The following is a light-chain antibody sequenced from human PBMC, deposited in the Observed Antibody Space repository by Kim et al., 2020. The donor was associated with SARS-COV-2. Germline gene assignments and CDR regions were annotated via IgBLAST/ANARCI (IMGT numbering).Light chain of an antibody. CDR1: NNNVGNQG. CDR2: RNN. CDR3: SAWDSSLSVWV. V-gene: IGLV10-54*01. Sequence: QAGLTQPPSVSKGLGQTATLTCTGNNNNVGNQGATWLQQHQGHPPKLLSYRNNNRPSGISERLSASRSGNTASLNISGLQPEDEADYYCSAWDSSLSVWVFGGGTKLTVL. J-gene: IGLJ3*02.